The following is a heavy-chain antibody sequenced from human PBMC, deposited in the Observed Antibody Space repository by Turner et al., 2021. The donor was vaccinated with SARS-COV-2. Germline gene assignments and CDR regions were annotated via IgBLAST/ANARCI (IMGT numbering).Heavy chain of an antibody. CDR3: AGEEVVFRASHTLYYYGMDV. J-gene: IGHJ6*02. CDR1: GGSISSSSYY. Sequence: QLQLQESGPGLVKPSETLSLTCTVSGGSISSSSYYWGWIRQPPGKGLEWIGSIYNSGSTYYNPSLKSRVNISVDTSKNQFSLKLSSVTAADTAVYYCAGEEVVFRASHTLYYYGMDVWGQGTTVTVSS. CDR2: IYNSGST. D-gene: IGHD3-22*01. V-gene: IGHV4-39*01.